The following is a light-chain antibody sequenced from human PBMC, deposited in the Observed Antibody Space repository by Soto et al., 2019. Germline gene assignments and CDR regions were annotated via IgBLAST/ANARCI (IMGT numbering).Light chain of an antibody. CDR1: QSVSSNY. Sequence: EIVLTQSPGTLSLSPGARAPLSCRASQSVSSNYLAWYQQKPGQAPRLLMYDASSRATGIPDRFSGSGSGTDFTLTISRLEPEDFAVYYCQQYSSSRTFGQGTKV. CDR3: QQYSSSRT. J-gene: IGKJ1*01. V-gene: IGKV3-20*01. CDR2: DAS.